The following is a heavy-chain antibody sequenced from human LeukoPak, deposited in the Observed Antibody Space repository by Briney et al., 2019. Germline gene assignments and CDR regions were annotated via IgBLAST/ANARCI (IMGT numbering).Heavy chain of an antibody. Sequence: ASVKVSCTASGYTFTSYYMHWVRQAPGQGLEGMGIINPSGGSTSYAQKFQGRVTMTRDMSTSTVYMELSSLRSEDTAVYYCARDAIAGYFAYWGQGTLVTVSS. D-gene: IGHD1-14*01. V-gene: IGHV1-46*01. J-gene: IGHJ4*02. CDR2: INPSGGST. CDR3: ARDAIAGYFAY. CDR1: GYTFTSYY.